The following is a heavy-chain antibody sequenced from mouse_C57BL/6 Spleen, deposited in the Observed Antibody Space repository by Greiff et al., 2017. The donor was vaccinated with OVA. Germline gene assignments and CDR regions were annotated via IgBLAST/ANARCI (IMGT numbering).Heavy chain of an antibody. CDR1: GYTFTSYW. CDR3: ARNYGSSYEDAMDY. Sequence: QVHVKQPGAELVRPGSSVKLSCKASGYTFTSYWMHWVKQRPIQGLEWIGNIDPSDSETHYNQKFKGKATLTVDKSSSTAYMQLSSLTSEDSAVYYCARNYGSSYEDAMDYWGQGTSVTVSS. D-gene: IGHD1-1*01. CDR2: IDPSDSET. V-gene: IGHV1-52*01. J-gene: IGHJ4*01.